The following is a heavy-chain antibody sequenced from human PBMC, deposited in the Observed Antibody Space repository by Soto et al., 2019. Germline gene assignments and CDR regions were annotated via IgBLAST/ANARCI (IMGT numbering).Heavy chain of an antibody. CDR1: GCSISSDRW. V-gene: IGHV4-28*01. CDR3: PTKDNSKYYFDF. CDR2: IHYGGVT. Sequence: SETLSLTCVVSGCSISSDRWWVWIRQTRRRGLEWIGYIHYGGVTYSNPSLKSRLTMSVDTSKNQFYLKLSSVTAVDTAVYYCPTKDNSKYYFDFWGQGPLVTVPS. J-gene: IGHJ4*02.